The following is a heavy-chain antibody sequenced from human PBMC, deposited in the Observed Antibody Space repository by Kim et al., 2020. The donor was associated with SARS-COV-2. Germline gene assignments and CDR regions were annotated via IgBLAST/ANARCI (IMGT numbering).Heavy chain of an antibody. D-gene: IGHD3-10*01. Sequence: SETLSLTCAVYGGSFSGYYWSWIRQPPGKGLEWIGEINHSGSTNYNPSLKSRVTISVDTSKNQFSLKLSSVTAADTAVYYCARWFGELFIDYWGQGTLVTVSS. J-gene: IGHJ4*02. CDR3: ARWFGELFIDY. CDR1: GGSFSGYY. V-gene: IGHV4-34*01. CDR2: INHSGST.